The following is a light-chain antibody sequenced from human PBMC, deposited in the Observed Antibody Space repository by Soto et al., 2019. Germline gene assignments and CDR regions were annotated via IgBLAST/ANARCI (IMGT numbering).Light chain of an antibody. J-gene: IGKJ4*01. Sequence: DIQMTQSPSSLSASVGDRVTITCRASQSISRYLNWYQQKPGKAPKLLIYAASSLQSGVPSRFSGSGSGTEFTLTISSLQPEDFATYYCQQSYSTPPLPFGGGTKVEIK. CDR2: AAS. CDR1: QSISRY. CDR3: QQSYSTPPLP. V-gene: IGKV1-39*01.